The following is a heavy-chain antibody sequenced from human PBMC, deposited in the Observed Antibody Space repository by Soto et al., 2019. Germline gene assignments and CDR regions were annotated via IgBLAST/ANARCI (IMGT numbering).Heavy chain of an antibody. CDR1: GGSISSGGYS. CDR2: IYHSGST. Sequence: PSETLSLTCAVSGGSISSGGYSWSWIRQPPGKGLEWIGYIYHSGSTYYNPSLKSRVTISVDRSKNQFSLKLSSVTAADTAMYYCAGQPTAGSFYDLGSYYYYYGMDVCGQGTTVTVSS. J-gene: IGHJ6*02. CDR3: AGQPTAGSFYDLGSYYYYYGMDV. V-gene: IGHV4-30-2*01. D-gene: IGHD3-16*01.